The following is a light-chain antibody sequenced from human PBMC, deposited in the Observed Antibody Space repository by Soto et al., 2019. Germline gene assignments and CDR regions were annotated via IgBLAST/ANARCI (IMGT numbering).Light chain of an antibody. CDR3: ETWDSNTVV. CDR2: LDGSGSY. Sequence: QSVLTQSSSASASLGSSVKLTCTLSSGHSSYIIAWHQQQPGKAPRYLMKLDGSGSYNKGSGVPDRFSGSSSGADRYLTISNLQFEDEAEYYCETWDSNTVVFGGGTKLTVL. V-gene: IGLV4-60*02. J-gene: IGLJ2*01. CDR1: SGHSSYI.